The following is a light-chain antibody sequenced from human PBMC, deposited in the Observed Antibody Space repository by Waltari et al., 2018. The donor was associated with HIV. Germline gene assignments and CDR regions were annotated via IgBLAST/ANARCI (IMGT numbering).Light chain of an antibody. CDR2: QAS. V-gene: IGKV1-5*03. CDR3: HQYASFSGT. CDR1: QSVGPF. Sequence: DLRLTPSPSTLSASAGDRVAITFRAGQSVGPFLAWYQQKPGKPPKLLIFQASTLEGGVPSRFSGSVSGSDFTLTINGLQSDDFATYYCHQYASFSGTFGQGTKVELK. J-gene: IGKJ1*01.